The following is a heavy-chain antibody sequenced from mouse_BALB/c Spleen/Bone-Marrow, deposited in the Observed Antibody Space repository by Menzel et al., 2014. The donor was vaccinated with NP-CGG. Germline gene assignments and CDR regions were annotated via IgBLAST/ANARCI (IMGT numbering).Heavy chain of an antibody. CDR2: IHPSDSET. Sequence: QVQLQQSGTEVVRPGASVKLSCKASGYSLTTYWMNWVKQRPGQGLEWIGMIHPSDSETRLNQKFKDKATLPVDKSSSTAYMQLNSPTSEDSAVYYCAREKVYYGISWFAYWGQGTLVTVSA. J-gene: IGHJ3*01. D-gene: IGHD2-1*01. CDR3: AREKVYYGISWFAY. CDR1: GYSLTTYW. V-gene: IGHV1-61*01.